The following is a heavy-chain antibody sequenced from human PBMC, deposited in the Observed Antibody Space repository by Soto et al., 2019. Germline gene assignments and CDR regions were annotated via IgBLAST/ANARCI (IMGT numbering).Heavy chain of an antibody. V-gene: IGHV5-51*01. CDR2: IYPGDSDT. D-gene: IGHD6-25*01. CDR3: AGANKAAGYYYMDV. Sequence: LGESLKISCKGSGYNFTSYWIGWVRQMPGKGLEWMGIIYPGDSDTKYSPSFQGQVTISADKSISTAYLRWGSLKASDTAMYYCAGANKAAGYYYMDVLCKGATVTVSS. J-gene: IGHJ6*03. CDR1: GYNFTSYW.